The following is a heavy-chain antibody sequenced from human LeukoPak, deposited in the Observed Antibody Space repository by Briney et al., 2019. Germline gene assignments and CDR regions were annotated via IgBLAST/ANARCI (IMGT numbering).Heavy chain of an antibody. CDR3: VRDLGPAWY. CDR2: IKQDGSEK. J-gene: IGHJ4*02. CDR1: GFTFSSHW. Sequence: GGSLRLSCVGSGFTFSSHWMSWVRQAPGKGLEWVANIKQDGSEKYYVDSVKGRFTISRDNAKNSLYLQMNSLRVEDTAVYYCVRDLGPAWYWGQGALVTVSS. V-gene: IGHV3-7*01.